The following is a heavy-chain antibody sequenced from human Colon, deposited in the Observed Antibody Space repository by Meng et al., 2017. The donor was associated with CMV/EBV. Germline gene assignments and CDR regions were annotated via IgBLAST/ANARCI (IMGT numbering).Heavy chain of an antibody. CDR3: ASSGRGATNAY. CDR2: IHYSGNT. D-gene: IGHD1-26*01. Sequence: SETLSLTCTVSGGSISSYYWSWIRQPPGKGLEWIGYIHYSGNTNYNTSFKSRVTIPVDTSKNQFSLKLSSVTAADTAVYYGASSGRGATNAYWGQGTLVTVSS. CDR1: GGSISSYY. V-gene: IGHV4-59*01. J-gene: IGHJ4*02.